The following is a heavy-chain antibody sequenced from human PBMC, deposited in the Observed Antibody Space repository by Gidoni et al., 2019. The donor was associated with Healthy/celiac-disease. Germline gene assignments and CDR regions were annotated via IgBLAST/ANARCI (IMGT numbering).Heavy chain of an antibody. CDR1: GFPVSSHY. J-gene: IGHJ6*02. D-gene: IGHD4-17*01. V-gene: IGHV3-53*01. Sequence: EVQLVESGGGLIQPGGSLRLSWAASGFPVSSHYMCWVRQAPGKGLGWVSVIYSGGSTYYADSVKGRFTISRDNSKNTLYLQMNSLRAEDTAVYYCARDAAVTTQTTPNYYYYYGMDVWGQGTTVTVSS. CDR2: IYSGGST. CDR3: ARDAAVTTQTTPNYYYYYGMDV.